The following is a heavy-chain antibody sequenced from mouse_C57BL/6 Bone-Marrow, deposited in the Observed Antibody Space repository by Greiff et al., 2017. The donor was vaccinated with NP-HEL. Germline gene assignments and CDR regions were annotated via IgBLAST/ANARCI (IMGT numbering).Heavy chain of an antibody. J-gene: IGHJ4*01. V-gene: IGHV1-15*01. D-gene: IGHD2-4*01. CDR3: TRSYYDYDGGAMDY. CDR2: IDPETGGT. CDR1: GYTFTDYE. Sequence: VQLQQSGAELVRPGASVTLSCKASGYTFTDYEMHWVKQTPVHGLEWIGAIDPETGGTAYNQKFKGKAILTAYKSSRTAYMELRSLTSEDSAVYYCTRSYYDYDGGAMDYWGQGTSVTVSS.